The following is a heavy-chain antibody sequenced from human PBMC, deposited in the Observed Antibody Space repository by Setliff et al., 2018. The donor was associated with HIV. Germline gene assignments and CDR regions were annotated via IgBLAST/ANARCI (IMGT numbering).Heavy chain of an antibody. CDR2: IHYNEKT. J-gene: IGHJ5*02. V-gene: IGHV4-39*01. CDR3: ARVKSIKTTLVRLWPRFDL. CDR1: GGSASNSRYY. D-gene: IGHD3-10*01. Sequence: SETLSLTCTVSGGSASNSRYYWAWIRQPPGKGLEYIGSIHYNEKTYYNPSLKSRVTISIDTSKNQFSLKVRSLTAADTGLYYCARVKSIKTTLVRLWPRFDLWGQGTQVIVSS.